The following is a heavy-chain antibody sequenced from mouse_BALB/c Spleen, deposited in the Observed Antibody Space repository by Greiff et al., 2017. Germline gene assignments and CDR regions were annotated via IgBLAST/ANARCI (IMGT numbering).Heavy chain of an antibody. Sequence: EVQLVESGPGLVKPSQSLSLTCTVTGYSITSDYAWNWIRQFPGNKLEWMGYISYSGSTSYNPSLKSRISITRDTSKNQFFLQLNSVTTEDTATYYCARTGGNYVRYAMDYWGQGTSVTVSS. V-gene: IGHV3-2*02. CDR2: ISYSGST. D-gene: IGHD2-1*01. J-gene: IGHJ4*01. CDR3: ARTGGNYVRYAMDY. CDR1: GYSITSDYA.